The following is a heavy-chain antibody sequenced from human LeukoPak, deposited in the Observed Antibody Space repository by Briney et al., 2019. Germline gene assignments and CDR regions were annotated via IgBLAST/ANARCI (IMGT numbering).Heavy chain of an antibody. Sequence: PSESLSLTCSVSGGSISSYYWSWIRQPPRRGLGCGGYIYYSGSTNYNTSLKSGVTISVDTSKNQFSLKLSSVTAADTAVYYCASHYYDSSGQDYWGQGTLVTVSS. CDR2: IYYSGST. CDR3: ASHYYDSSGQDY. V-gene: IGHV4-59*01. CDR1: GGSISSYY. J-gene: IGHJ4*02. D-gene: IGHD3-22*01.